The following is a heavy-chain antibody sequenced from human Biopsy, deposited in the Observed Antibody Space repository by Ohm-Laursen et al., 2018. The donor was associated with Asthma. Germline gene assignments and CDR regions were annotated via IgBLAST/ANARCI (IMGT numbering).Heavy chain of an antibody. Sequence: SLRLSRAAAGFTFRDYWMSWVRQVPGKGLEWVANIKHDGSEKTHVDSMKGRITISKDNAKNSLNLQMNSLRAADTAVYYCARTFHFWSPYHAEHYQLWGQGTLVTVSS. D-gene: IGHD3-3*02. CDR3: ARTFHFWSPYHAEHYQL. CDR2: IKHDGSEK. J-gene: IGHJ1*01. V-gene: IGHV3-7*01. CDR1: GFTFRDYW.